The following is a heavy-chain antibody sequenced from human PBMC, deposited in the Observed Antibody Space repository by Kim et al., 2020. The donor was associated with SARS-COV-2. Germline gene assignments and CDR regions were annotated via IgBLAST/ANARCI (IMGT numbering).Heavy chain of an antibody. J-gene: IGHJ6*02. D-gene: IGHD1-26*01. V-gene: IGHV3-11*01. CDR3: AXDSRRMXTSXGIXDV. Sequence: SVKGRVTISRXTAKNSLYLQMNSLRAEDTAVYYCAXDSRRMXTSXGIXDVWGQGTTVTVSS.